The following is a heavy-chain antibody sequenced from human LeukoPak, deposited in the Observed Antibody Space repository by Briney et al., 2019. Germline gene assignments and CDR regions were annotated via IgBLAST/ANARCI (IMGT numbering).Heavy chain of an antibody. CDR1: GFSFSNYW. CDR3: AKRYNSEYLAPVQN. V-gene: IGHV3-7*05. D-gene: IGHD1-1*01. J-gene: IGHJ4*02. Sequence: GGSLRLSCAASGFSFSNYWMSWVRQAPGKGLEWVANIKQDGSESYYVGSVKGRFTISRDNAKNSLYLQMNSLRAEDTAVYYCAKRYNSEYLAPVQNRGQGTLVTVSS. CDR2: IKQDGSES.